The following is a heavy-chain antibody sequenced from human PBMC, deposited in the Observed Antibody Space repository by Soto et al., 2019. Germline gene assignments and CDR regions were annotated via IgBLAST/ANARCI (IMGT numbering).Heavy chain of an antibody. J-gene: IGHJ4*02. CDR3: AKDLESAGTISRYFDY. Sequence: EVQLLESGGVLVQPGGSLRLSCAASGFTFSSYAMSWVRQAPGKGLEWVSGISGGGGTAYYADSVKGRFTISRDNSKNTLYLQMNSLGAEDTAAYYCAKDLESAGTISRYFDYWGQGTLVTVSS. V-gene: IGHV3-23*01. CDR2: ISGGGGTA. D-gene: IGHD6-13*01. CDR1: GFTFSSYA.